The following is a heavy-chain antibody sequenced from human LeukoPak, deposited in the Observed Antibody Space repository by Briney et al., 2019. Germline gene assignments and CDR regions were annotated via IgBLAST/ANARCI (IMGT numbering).Heavy chain of an antibody. J-gene: IGHJ4*02. D-gene: IGHD4-17*01. V-gene: IGHV1-8*01. CDR2: MNPNSGNT. Sequence: ASVKVSCTASGYTFTSYDINWVRQATGQGLEWMEWMNPNSGNTGYGQKFQGRVTMTRNTSISTAYMELSSLRSEDTAVYYCARGRTMTTVTGYFDYWGQGTLVTVPS. CDR3: ARGRTMTTVTGYFDY. CDR1: GYTFTSYD.